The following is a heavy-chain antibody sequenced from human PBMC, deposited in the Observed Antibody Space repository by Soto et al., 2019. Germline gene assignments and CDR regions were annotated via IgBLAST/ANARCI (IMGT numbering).Heavy chain of an antibody. CDR1: GFTFRSFT. CDR3: TRDASRDSSARGWFDP. Sequence: NPVGSLRLSCAASGFTFRSFTMNWVRQAPGKGLEWASTISSNSAYIYYTDALRGRFTISRDNAKNSLHLQMNSLRAEDTAVYYCTRDASRDSSARGWFDPWGPGTLVTVSS. J-gene: IGHJ5*02. V-gene: IGHV3-21*01. D-gene: IGHD6-13*01. CDR2: ISSNSAYI.